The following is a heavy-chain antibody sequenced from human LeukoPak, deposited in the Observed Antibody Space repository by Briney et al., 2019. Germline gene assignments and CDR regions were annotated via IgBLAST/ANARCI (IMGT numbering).Heavy chain of an antibody. CDR3: ATLPPLVPAGPADAFDI. J-gene: IGHJ3*02. V-gene: IGHV1-24*01. CDR2: FDPEDGET. CDR1: GYTLTELS. Sequence: ASVKVSCKASGYTLTELSMHWVRQAPGKGLEWMGGFDPEDGETIYAQKFQGRVTMTEDTSTDTAYMELSSLRSEDTAVYYCATLPPLVPAGPADAFDIWGQGTMVTVSS. D-gene: IGHD2-2*01.